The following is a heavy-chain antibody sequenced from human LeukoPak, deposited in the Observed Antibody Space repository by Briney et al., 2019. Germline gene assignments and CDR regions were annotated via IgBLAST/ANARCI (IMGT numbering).Heavy chain of an antibody. D-gene: IGHD4/OR15-4a*01. J-gene: IGHJ4*02. CDR1: GLTVSSNY. Sequence: GGSLRLSCAAPGLTVSSNYMSWVRQAPGKGLEWVSVIYSGGSTYYADSVKGRVTISRDNSKNTLYLQMNSLRAEDTAVYYCARGLWLYDYWGQGTLVTVSS. V-gene: IGHV3-53*01. CDR3: ARGLWLYDY. CDR2: IYSGGST.